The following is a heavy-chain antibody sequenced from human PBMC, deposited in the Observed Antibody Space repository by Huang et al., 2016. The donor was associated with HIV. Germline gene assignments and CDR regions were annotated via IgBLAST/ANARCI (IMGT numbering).Heavy chain of an antibody. Sequence: QVHLVQSGAEVKKPGASVRVSCKTSGYNFVSYTIAWLRQAPGQGLEGMGGISDYSGNRNYAQNFQVRVSMTTDRSTSTAYMELRSLRPDDTAGYYCARGVPALGIRGRYYFDSWGQGTLVTVSS. V-gene: IGHV1-18*04. D-gene: IGHD7-27*01. CDR1: GYNFVSYT. CDR2: ISDYSGNR. CDR3: ARGVPALGIRGRYYFDS. J-gene: IGHJ4*02.